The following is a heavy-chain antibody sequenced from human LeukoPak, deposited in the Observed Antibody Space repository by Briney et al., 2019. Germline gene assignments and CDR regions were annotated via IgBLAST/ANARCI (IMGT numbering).Heavy chain of an antibody. CDR1: GGSISSSSYY. D-gene: IGHD3-3*01. CDR2: IYYSGST. Sequence: SETLSLTCTVSGGSISSSSYYWGWIRQPPGKGLEWIGSIYYSGSTYYNPSLKSRVTISVDTSRNQFSLKLSSVTAADTAVYYCASQNKNSPITIFGVVIRHFDYWGQGTLVTVSS. V-gene: IGHV4-39*01. J-gene: IGHJ4*02. CDR3: ASQNKNSPITIFGVVIRHFDY.